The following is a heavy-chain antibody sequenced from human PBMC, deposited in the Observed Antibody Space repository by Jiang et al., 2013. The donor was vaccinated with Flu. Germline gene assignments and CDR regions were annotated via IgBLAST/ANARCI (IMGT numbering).Heavy chain of an antibody. J-gene: IGHJ6*02. V-gene: IGHV1-69*04. Sequence: GAEVKKPGSSVKVSCKASGGIITSYAISWVRQTPGQGLEWMGRISPLFGMSKDAQKFQGRVTITADKSTDTVYMEMSSLGFEDTAIYYCARDGCSGGTCHSGLYGMDVWGQGTMVTVSS. CDR2: ISPLFGMS. CDR3: ARDGCSGGTCHSGLYGMDV. CDR1: GGIITSYA. D-gene: IGHD2-15*01.